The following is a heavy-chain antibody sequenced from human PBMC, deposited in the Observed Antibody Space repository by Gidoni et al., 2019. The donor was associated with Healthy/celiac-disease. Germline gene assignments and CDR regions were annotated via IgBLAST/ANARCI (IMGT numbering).Heavy chain of an antibody. Sequence: QVQLVESGGGVVQPGRSLRLSLAASGFTSSSYAMHLVRQDPGQGLEWLAFISYDGSNKYYADSVKGRFTISRDNSKNTLYLQMNSLRAEDTAVYYCARGTVTTPLFDPWGQGTLVTVSS. CDR1: GFTSSSYA. D-gene: IGHD4-17*01. CDR3: ARGTVTTPLFDP. V-gene: IGHV3-30*01. CDR2: ISYDGSNK. J-gene: IGHJ5*02.